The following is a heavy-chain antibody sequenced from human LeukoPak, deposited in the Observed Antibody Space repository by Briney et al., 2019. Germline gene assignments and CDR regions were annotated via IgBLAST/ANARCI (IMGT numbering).Heavy chain of an antibody. Sequence: PSETLSLTCTVSGGSISSSLNYWGWIRQPPGKGLEWIGSIYYSGSTYYNPSLKSRVTISVDTSKNQFSLKLSSVTAADTAVYYCARGGGSSGWYNDYWGQGTLVTVSS. CDR1: GGSISSSLNY. CDR2: IYYSGST. D-gene: IGHD6-19*01. J-gene: IGHJ4*02. CDR3: ARGGGSSGWYNDY. V-gene: IGHV4-39*01.